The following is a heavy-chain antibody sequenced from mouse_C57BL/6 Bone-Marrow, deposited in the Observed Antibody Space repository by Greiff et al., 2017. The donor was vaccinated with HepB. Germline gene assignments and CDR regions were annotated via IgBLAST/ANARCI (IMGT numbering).Heavy chain of an antibody. CDR1: GFTFSSYP. V-gene: IGHV5-9*01. Sequence: EVQRVESGGGLVKPGGSLKLSCAASGFTFSSYPMSWVRQTPEKRLEWVATISRGGGNTYYPDSVKGRFTIAIDNAKNTLYLQMRSLRSEDTALYYCARRGYYGSSLHGYFDVWGTGTTVTVSS. CDR3: ARRGYYGSSLHGYFDV. D-gene: IGHD1-1*01. CDR2: ISRGGGNT. J-gene: IGHJ1*03.